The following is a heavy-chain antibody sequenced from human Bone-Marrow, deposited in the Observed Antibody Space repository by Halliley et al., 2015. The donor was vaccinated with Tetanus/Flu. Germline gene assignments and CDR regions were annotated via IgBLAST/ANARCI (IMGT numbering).Heavy chain of an antibody. V-gene: IGHV3-74*01. Sequence: VSRIYSDGSSTSYADSVKGRFTISRDNAKNTLYLQMNSLRAEDTAVYYCARDIGRQGSTYFDYWGQGTLVTVSS. CDR2: IYSDGSST. D-gene: IGHD3-16*02. J-gene: IGHJ4*02. CDR3: ARDIGRQGSTYFDY.